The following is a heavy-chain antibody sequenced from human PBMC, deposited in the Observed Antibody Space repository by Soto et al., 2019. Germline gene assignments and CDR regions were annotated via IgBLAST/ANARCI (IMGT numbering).Heavy chain of an antibody. J-gene: IGHJ4*02. CDR2: IYYSGST. V-gene: IGHV4-59*08. Sequence: SETLSLTCTVSGGSISSYYWSWIRQPPGKGLEWIGYIYYSGSTNYNPSLKSRVTISVDTSKNQFSLKLSSVTAADTAVYYCARMGYGDYVHYWGQGTLVTVLL. D-gene: IGHD4-17*01. CDR3: ARMGYGDYVHY. CDR1: GGSISSYY.